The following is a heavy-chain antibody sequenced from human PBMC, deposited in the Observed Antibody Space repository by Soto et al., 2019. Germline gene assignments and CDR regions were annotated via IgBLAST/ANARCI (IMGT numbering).Heavy chain of an antibody. CDR3: VSDRGYGHASVPYS. D-gene: IGHD5-18*01. CDR2: ISYDGSLQ. V-gene: IGHV3-30*03. J-gene: IGHJ4*02. Sequence: QAQLVEAGGGVVQAGRYLSLSCAASGFAFSSYGMHWVRQAPGTGLEWVAVISYDGSLQHYADSVKGRFTISRDNSKNMVLLQMSSLRAEDTAVYYCVSDRGYGHASVPYSWGQGTLVSVSS. CDR1: GFAFSSYG.